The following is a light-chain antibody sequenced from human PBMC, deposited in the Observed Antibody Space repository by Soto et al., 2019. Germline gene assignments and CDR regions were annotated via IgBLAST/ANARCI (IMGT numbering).Light chain of an antibody. CDR2: DVT. CDR3: CSYAGSYSYV. CDR1: SSDVGGYNY. V-gene: IGLV2-11*01. Sequence: QSVLTQPRSVSGSPGQSVAISCTGTSSDVGGYNYVSWYQQHPGKAPKLMIYDVTKRPSGVPDRFSASKSGNTASLTISGLQADDEADYYCCSYAGSYSYVFGTRTRSPS. J-gene: IGLJ1*01.